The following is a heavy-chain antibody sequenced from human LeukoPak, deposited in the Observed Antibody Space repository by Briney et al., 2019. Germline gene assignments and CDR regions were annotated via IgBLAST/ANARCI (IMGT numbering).Heavy chain of an antibody. D-gene: IGHD2-15*01. Sequence: GGSLRLSCAASGFTFSSYGMHWVRQAPGKGLEWVAVISYDGSNKYYADSVKGRFTISRDNTKNSLYLQMNSLRGEDTAVYYCVRDGHQGIFTWCWGQGTLVTVSS. CDR1: GFTFSSYG. CDR2: ISYDGSNK. V-gene: IGHV3-30*03. CDR3: VRDGHQGIFTWC. J-gene: IGHJ4*02.